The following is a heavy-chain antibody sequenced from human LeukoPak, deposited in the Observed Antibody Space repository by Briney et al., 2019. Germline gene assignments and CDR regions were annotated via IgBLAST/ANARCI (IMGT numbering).Heavy chain of an antibody. CDR2: ISAYNGNT. Sequence: ASVKVSCKASGYTFTSYGISWVRQAPGQGLEWMGWISAYNGNTNYAQKLQGRVTMTRDTSISTAYMELSRLKSDDTAVYYCARDLTRYYDLDYWGQGTLVTVSS. CDR3: ARDLTRYYDLDY. CDR1: GYTFTSYG. D-gene: IGHD3-3*01. V-gene: IGHV1-18*01. J-gene: IGHJ4*02.